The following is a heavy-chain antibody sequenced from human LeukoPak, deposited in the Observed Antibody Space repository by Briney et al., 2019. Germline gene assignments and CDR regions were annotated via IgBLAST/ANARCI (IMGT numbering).Heavy chain of an antibody. CDR1: GFTFDDYA. Sequence: SLRLSCAASGFTFDDYAMHWVRQAPGKGLEWVSGISWNSGSIGYADSVKGRFTISRDNAKNSLYLQMNSLRAEDTALYYXAKDXTPXILFGELXWGQGTLVTVSS. J-gene: IGHJ4*02. V-gene: IGHV3-9*01. CDR3: AKDXTPXILFGELX. D-gene: IGHD3-10*02. CDR2: ISWNSGSI.